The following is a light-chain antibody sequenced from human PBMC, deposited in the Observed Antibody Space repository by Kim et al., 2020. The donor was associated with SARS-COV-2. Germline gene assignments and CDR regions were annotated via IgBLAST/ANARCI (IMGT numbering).Light chain of an antibody. Sequence: GQSVTISFTGTSSDVGSYNRVSWYQQPPGTAPKLMIYEVSNRPSGVPDRFSGSKSGNTASLTISGLQAEDEADYYCSSYTSSSTLVFGGGTQLTVL. CDR2: EVS. CDR1: SSDVGSYNR. V-gene: IGLV2-18*02. CDR3: SSYTSSSTLV. J-gene: IGLJ2*01.